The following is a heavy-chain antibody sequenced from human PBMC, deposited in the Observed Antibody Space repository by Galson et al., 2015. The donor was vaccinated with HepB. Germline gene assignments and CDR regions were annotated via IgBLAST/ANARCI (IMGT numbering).Heavy chain of an antibody. V-gene: IGHV3-33*01. CDR2: IWYDGSHQ. J-gene: IGHJ4*02. Sequence: SLRLSCAASGFSFRDHATHWVRQAPGKGLERVAVIWYDGSHQYYADSVEGRFTISRDNSKNMEYLQMNSLRTEDTAVYYCARERLSPRPAEGFDYWGQGTLVTVSS. CDR1: GFSFRDHA. D-gene: IGHD1-14*01. CDR3: ARERLSPRPAEGFDY.